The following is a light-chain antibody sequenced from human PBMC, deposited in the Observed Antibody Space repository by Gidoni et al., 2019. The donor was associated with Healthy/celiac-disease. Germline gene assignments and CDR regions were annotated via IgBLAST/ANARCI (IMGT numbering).Light chain of an antibody. Sequence: QSALTQPPSASGSPGQSVTISCTGTSSDVGGYNYVSWYQQHPGKAPKRMIYEVSNRPSGVPDRFSGSKSGNTASLTVSGLQAEDEADYYCSSYAGSNNLVFGGGTKRTVL. CDR2: EVS. J-gene: IGLJ3*02. CDR1: SSDVGGYNY. CDR3: SSYAGSNNLV. V-gene: IGLV2-8*01.